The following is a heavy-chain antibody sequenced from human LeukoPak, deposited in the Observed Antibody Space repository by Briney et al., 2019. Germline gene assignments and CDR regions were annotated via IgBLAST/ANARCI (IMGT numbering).Heavy chain of an antibody. CDR2: ISHSGST. CDR1: GGSFSGYY. CDR3: ARALGSSWYFDAFDI. D-gene: IGHD6-13*01. J-gene: IGHJ3*02. V-gene: IGHV4-34*01. Sequence: PSETLSLTCAGYGGSFSGYYWSWIRQPPGKGLEWIGEISHSGSTNYNPSLKSRVTISVDTSKNQFSLKLSSVTAADTAVYYCARALGSSWYFDAFDIWGQGTMVTVSS.